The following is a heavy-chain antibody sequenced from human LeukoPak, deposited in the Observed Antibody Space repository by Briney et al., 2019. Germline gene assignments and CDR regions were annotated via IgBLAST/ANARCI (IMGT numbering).Heavy chain of an antibody. D-gene: IGHD1-14*01. V-gene: IGHV6-1*01. CDR2: TYYRSKWYN. CDR3: ARVNSWTEEPDTGFDY. Sequence: SQTLSLTCAISGDTVSIKRSAWNWIRQSPSRGLEWLGRTYYRSKWYNDYAVSVKSRITINPDTSKNQSSLQLNSVSPEDTAVYYCARVNSWTEEPDTGFDYWGQGILVTVSS. CDR1: GDTVSIKRSA. J-gene: IGHJ4*02.